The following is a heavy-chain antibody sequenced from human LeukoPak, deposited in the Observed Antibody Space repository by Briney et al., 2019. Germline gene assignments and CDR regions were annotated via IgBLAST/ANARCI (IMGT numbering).Heavy chain of an antibody. J-gene: IGHJ1*01. CDR2: ISWNSGSI. Sequence: LGRSLRLSCAASGFTFDDYAMHWVRPAPGKGLEWVSGISWNSGSIAYADSVKGRFTISRDNAMNSLYLQMNSLRAEDTALYYCAKSQQWLVPYFQHWGQGTLVTVSS. V-gene: IGHV3-9*01. CDR3: AKSQQWLVPYFQH. D-gene: IGHD6-19*01. CDR1: GFTFDDYA.